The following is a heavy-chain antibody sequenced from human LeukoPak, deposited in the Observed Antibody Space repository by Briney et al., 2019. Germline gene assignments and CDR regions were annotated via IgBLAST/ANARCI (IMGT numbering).Heavy chain of an antibody. V-gene: IGHV3-33*01. CDR2: IWYDGSNK. J-gene: IGHJ4*02. D-gene: IGHD3-22*01. Sequence: GGSLRLSCAASGFTFSSYGMHWVRQAPGKGLEWVAVIWYDGSNKYYADSVKGRFTISRDNSKNTLYLQMNSLRAEDTAVYYCARDLGFVYYYDSSGYPDYWGQGTLVTVSS. CDR1: GFTFSSYG. CDR3: ARDLGFVYYYDSSGYPDY.